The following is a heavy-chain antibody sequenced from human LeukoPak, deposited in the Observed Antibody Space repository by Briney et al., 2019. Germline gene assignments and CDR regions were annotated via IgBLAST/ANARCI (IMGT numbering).Heavy chain of an antibody. CDR3: TTIKRGNIFGYFDF. V-gene: IGHV4-59*11. CDR1: GGSMRTHH. J-gene: IGHJ4*02. Sequence: SETLSLTCTVSGGSMRTHHWKWIRQTPGKGVEGIGYVFESGRTNENPSLKRRVTLSADTCKKQFSLRLSSVTAADTAVYYCTTIKRGNIFGYFDFWGQGILVTVSS. D-gene: IGHD5-18*01. CDR2: VFESGRT.